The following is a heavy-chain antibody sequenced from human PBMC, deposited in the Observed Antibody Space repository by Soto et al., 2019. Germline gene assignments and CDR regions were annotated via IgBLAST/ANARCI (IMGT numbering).Heavy chain of an antibody. CDR1: GFSFRTSG. CDR3: ARGLPKVAGGAFDI. J-gene: IGHJ3*02. Sequence: QVHLVESGGGVVQPGRSLTLSCAASGFSFRTSGMHWVRQAPGKGLEWVTGMWYDGHVEGYLDSVKGRFTISRDNSNSLMSLQMSNLRVDETAVYYCARGLPKVAGGAFDIWGHGTMVSDSS. V-gene: IGHV3-33*01. D-gene: IGHD2-15*01. CDR2: MWYDGHVE.